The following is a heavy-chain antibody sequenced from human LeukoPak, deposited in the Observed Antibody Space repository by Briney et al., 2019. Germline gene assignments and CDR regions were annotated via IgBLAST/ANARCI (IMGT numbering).Heavy chain of an antibody. CDR2: IYYSGST. Sequence: PSETLSLTCTVSGGSISSYYWSWIRQPPGKGLEWIGYIYYSGSTNYNPSLKSRVTMSVDTSKNQFSLKLSSVTAADTAVYYCARDFRTAGYYFDYWGQGTLVTVSS. J-gene: IGHJ4*02. CDR3: ARDFRTAGYYFDY. D-gene: IGHD3-10*01. V-gene: IGHV4-59*12. CDR1: GGSISSYY.